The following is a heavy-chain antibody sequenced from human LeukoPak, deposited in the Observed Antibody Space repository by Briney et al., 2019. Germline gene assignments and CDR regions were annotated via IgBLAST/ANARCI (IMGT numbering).Heavy chain of an antibody. CDR3: GGWSAKPRVFDF. J-gene: IGHJ3*01. CDR1: GGSISSYY. Sequence: PSETLSLTCTVSGGSISSYYWSWIRQPPGKGLEWIGYIYYSGSTNYNPSLKSRVTISVDTSKNQFSLKLSSVTAADTAVYYCGGWSAKPRVFDFGGKGKMVTVFS. CDR2: IYYSGST. V-gene: IGHV4-59*08. D-gene: IGHD2-15*01.